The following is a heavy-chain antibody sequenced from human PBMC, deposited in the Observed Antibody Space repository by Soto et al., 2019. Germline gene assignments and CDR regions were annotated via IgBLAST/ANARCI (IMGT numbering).Heavy chain of an antibody. CDR3: AKQRSTQFIYYYYMDV. J-gene: IGHJ6*03. CDR1: GFAFSSYA. Sequence: GGSLRLSCAASGFAFSSYAMSWVRQAPGKGLEWVSGISGTGSSTYYADSVKGRFTISRENSKNTLFLQMNSLRAEDTAVYYCAKQRSTQFIYYYYMDVWGKGTTVTVSS. CDR2: ISGTGSST. D-gene: IGHD3-10*01. V-gene: IGHV3-23*01.